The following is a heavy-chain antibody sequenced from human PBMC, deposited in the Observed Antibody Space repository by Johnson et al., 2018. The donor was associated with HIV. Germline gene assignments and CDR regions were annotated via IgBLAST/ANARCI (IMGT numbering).Heavy chain of an antibody. CDR1: GFTFSSYG. CDR3: ARALGYCSGGSCPLDAFDI. J-gene: IGHJ3*02. CDR2: ILFDGVYK. Sequence: QVQLVESGGGVVQPGKSLRLSCAASGFTFSSYGMHWVRQAPGKGMEWVAVILFDGVYKHYAESVKGRFTISRDNSKNTLYLQMGSLRAEDMAVYYCARALGYCSGGSCPLDAFDIWGQGTMVTVSS. D-gene: IGHD2-15*01. V-gene: IGHV3-30*19.